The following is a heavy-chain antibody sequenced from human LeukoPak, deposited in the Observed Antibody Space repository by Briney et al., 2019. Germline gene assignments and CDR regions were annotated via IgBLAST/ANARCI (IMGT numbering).Heavy chain of an antibody. J-gene: IGHJ4*02. CDR2: ISHDESNK. Sequence: GRSLRLSCAASGFTFSNYAMHWVRQAPGKGLEWVAVISHDESNKYYVDSVKGRFTVSRDNSRSTLYLQMSSLRPEDTAVYYCARSMLGYGGNSGGCLDYWGQGTLVTVSP. CDR1: GFTFSNYA. D-gene: IGHD4-23*01. V-gene: IGHV3-30-3*01. CDR3: ARSMLGYGGNSGGCLDY.